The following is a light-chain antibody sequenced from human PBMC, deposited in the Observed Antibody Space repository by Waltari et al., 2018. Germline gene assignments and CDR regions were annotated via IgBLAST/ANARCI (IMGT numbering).Light chain of an antibody. Sequence: IVLTQAPGTLSLYPGEGATHSCRACQNVSKALAWYQQKPGQAPRLLIYGASSRATGISDRFSGSGSGTDFSLTISRLEPEDFAVYYCQHYVRLPATFGQGTKVEIK. J-gene: IGKJ1*01. CDR2: GAS. V-gene: IGKV3-20*01. CDR1: QNVSKA. CDR3: QHYVRLPAT.